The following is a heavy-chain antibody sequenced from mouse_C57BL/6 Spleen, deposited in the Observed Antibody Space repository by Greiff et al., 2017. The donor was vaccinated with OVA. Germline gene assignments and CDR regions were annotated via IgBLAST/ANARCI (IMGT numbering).Heavy chain of an antibody. CDR1: GFTFSSYA. D-gene: IGHD1-1*01. V-gene: IGHV5-9-1*02. Sequence: DVKLVESGAGLVKPGGSLKLSCAASGFTFSSYAMSWVRQTPEKRLEWVAYISSGGDYIYYADTVKGRFTISRDNARNTLYLQMSSLKSEDTAMYYCTSCPDYYGSSYGYFDVWGTGTTVTVSS. CDR2: ISSGGDYI. J-gene: IGHJ1*03. CDR3: TSCPDYYGSSYGYFDV.